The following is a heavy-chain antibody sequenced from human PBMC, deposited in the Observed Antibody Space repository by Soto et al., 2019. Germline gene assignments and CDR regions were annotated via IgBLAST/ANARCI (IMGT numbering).Heavy chain of an antibody. J-gene: IGHJ5*02. CDR3: ARLGWENWFDP. D-gene: IGHD1-26*01. Sequence: SETLSLTCTVSGGSISSSSYYWGWIRQPPGKGLEWIGSIYYSGSTYYNPSLKSRVTISVDTSKNQFSLKLSSVTAADTAVYYCARLGWENWFDPWGQGTLVTVSS. CDR2: IYYSGST. CDR1: GGSISSSSYY. V-gene: IGHV4-39*01.